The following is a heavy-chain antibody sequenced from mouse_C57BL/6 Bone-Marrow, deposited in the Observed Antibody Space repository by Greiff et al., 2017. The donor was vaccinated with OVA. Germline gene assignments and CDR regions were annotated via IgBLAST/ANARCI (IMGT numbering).Heavy chain of an antibody. CDR1: GYTFTSYW. CDR2: IYPSDSET. D-gene: IGHD1-1*01. V-gene: IGHV1-61*01. Sequence: VQLQQPGAELVRPGSSVKLSCKASGYTFTSYWMDWVKQRPGQGLEWIGNIYPSDSETHYNQKFKDKATLTADKSSSTAYMQLSSLTSEDSAVYYCASPYYYGSSHWYFDVWGTGTTVTVSS. J-gene: IGHJ1*03. CDR3: ASPYYYGSSHWYFDV.